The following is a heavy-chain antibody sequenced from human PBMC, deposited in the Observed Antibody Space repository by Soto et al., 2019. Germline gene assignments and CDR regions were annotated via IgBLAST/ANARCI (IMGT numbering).Heavy chain of an antibody. CDR1: GFIFSSYG. V-gene: IGHV3-33*01. CDR2: IWFDGSNK. Sequence: QVQLVDSGGGVVQPGRSLRLSCAASGFIFSSYGMHWVRQAPGKGLEWVAGIWFDGSNKYYADSVKGRFTISRDNSRNTLYLQMNGVRAEDTAVYYCARDAKSVETTGGFDYWGQGTLVTVSS. J-gene: IGHJ4*02. CDR3: ARDAKSVETTGGFDY. D-gene: IGHD1-26*01.